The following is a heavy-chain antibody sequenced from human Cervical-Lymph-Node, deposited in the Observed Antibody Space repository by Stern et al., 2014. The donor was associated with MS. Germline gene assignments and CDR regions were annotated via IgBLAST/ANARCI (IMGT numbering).Heavy chain of an antibody. V-gene: IGHV4-61*02. Sequence: QVQLQESGPGLVKPSQTLSLTCTVSGGSISSGSYYWSWIRQPAGKGLEWIGRIYTSGSTNYNPSLKSRVTISVDTSKNQFSLKLTSVPAADTAVYYCARGYSGSWYPEYFQHWGQGTLVTVSS. D-gene: IGHD6-13*01. CDR1: GGSISSGSYY. J-gene: IGHJ1*01. CDR3: ARGYSGSWYPEYFQH. CDR2: IYTSGST.